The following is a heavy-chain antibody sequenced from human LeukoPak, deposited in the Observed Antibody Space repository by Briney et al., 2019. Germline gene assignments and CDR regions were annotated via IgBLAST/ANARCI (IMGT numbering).Heavy chain of an antibody. D-gene: IGHD6-19*01. CDR1: GYTFTSYD. CDR2: MNPNSGNT. Sequence: ASLKVSCKASGYTFTSYDINWVRQAPGQGLEWMGWMNPNSGNTGYAQKFQGTVTMTRNTPISTDYMELSSLRSEDTAVYYGARVKSGWSVSKRYGMDVWGQGTTVTVSS. CDR3: ARVKSGWSVSKRYGMDV. V-gene: IGHV1-8*01. J-gene: IGHJ6*02.